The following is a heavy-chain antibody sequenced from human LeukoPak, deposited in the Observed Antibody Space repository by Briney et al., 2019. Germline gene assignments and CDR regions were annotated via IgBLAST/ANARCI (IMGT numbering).Heavy chain of an antibody. J-gene: IGHJ6*02. D-gene: IGHD3-3*01. CDR1: GFTFSSYA. CDR3: AKGSSGLLYDYYYGMDV. Sequence: GASLRLSCAASGFTFSSYAMSWVRQAPGKGLEWVSAISGSGGSTYYADSVKGRFTISRDNSKNTLYLQMNSLRAEDTAVYYCAKGSSGLLYDYYYGMDVWGQGTTVTVSS. CDR2: ISGSGGST. V-gene: IGHV3-23*01.